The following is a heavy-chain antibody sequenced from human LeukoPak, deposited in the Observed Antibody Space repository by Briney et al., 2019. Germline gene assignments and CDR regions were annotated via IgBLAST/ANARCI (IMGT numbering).Heavy chain of an antibody. CDR3: ARADYDYVWGSYGFDY. CDR1: GFTVSSNY. J-gene: IGHJ4*02. Sequence: GGSLRLSCAASGFTVSSNYMNWVRQAPGKGLEWVSVIYSGGSTYYADSVKGRFTISRDNSKNTLYLQMNSLRAEDTAVYYCARADYDYVWGSYGFDYWGQGTLVTVSS. V-gene: IGHV3-53*01. CDR2: IYSGGST. D-gene: IGHD3-16*01.